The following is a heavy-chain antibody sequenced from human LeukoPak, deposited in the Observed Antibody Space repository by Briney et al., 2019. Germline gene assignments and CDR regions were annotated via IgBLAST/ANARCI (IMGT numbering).Heavy chain of an antibody. CDR3: TRRYRWLPSHYFDY. CDR1: GFTFGDYA. Sequence: GGSLRLSCTASGFTFGDYAMSWFRQAPGKGLEWVGFIRSKAYGGTTEYAASVKGRFTISRDDSKSIAYLQMNSLKTEDTAVYYCTRRYRWLPSHYFDYWGQGTLVTVSS. V-gene: IGHV3-49*03. D-gene: IGHD4-23*01. CDR2: IRSKAYGGTT. J-gene: IGHJ4*02.